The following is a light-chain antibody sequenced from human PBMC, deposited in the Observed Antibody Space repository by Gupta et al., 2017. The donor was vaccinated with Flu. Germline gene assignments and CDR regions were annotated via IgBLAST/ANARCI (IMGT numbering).Light chain of an antibody. CDR3: NSRESTDNNQEV. CDR2: AKN. V-gene: IGLV3-19*01. Sequence: SSALTQDPAVSVALGQPVRITCQGDSLRNSYASWYQQKPGQAPVLVNDAKNIRPSGSPDRFSGSTAGNTAAVTITGAQAEDEADDYWNSRESTDNNQEVFGGGTKLTVL. J-gene: IGLJ2*01. CDR1: SLRNSY.